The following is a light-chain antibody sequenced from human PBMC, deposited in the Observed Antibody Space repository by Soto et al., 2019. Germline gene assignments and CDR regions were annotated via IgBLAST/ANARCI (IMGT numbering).Light chain of an antibody. CDR2: GSS. V-gene: IGKV3-15*01. J-gene: IGKJ1*01. CDR3: HPYNDRPGGT. CDR1: QSVSTN. Sequence: EIVITQSPATLYVSPGERAILSCRASQSVSTNLAWYQQKPGHAPRLLIFGSSSRAPGIPVLFSCGGAGRQFTLAISGLQSEAYTVYQCHPYNDRPGGTCSKGTKVGIK.